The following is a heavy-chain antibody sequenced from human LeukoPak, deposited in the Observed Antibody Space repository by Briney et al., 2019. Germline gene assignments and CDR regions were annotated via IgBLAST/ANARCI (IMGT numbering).Heavy chain of an antibody. D-gene: IGHD3-3*01. J-gene: IGHJ4*02. CDR3: ASPDFWSGYYKY. CDR1: GGSISSYY. Sequence: PSETLSLTCTVSGGSISSYYWSWIRQPPGKGLEWIGYIYYSGSTNYNPSLKSRVTISVDTSKNQFSLKLSSVTAADTAVYYCASPDFWSGYYKYWGQGTLVTVSS. V-gene: IGHV4-59*01. CDR2: IYYSGST.